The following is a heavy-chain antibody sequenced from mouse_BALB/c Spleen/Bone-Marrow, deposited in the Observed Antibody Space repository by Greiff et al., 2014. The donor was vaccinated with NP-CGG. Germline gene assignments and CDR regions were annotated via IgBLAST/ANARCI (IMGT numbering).Heavy chain of an antibody. CDR3: ARSVYGNYWYFDV. CDR2: IYPGDGDT. V-gene: IGHV1-80*01. CDR1: GYAFSSYW. Sequence: VQLQQSGAELVRPGSSVKISCKASGYAFSSYWMNWVKQRPGQGLEWIGQIYPGDGDTNYNGKFKGKATLTADKSSSTAYMQLSSVTSEDSAVYFCARSVYGNYWYFDVWGAGTTVTVSS. J-gene: IGHJ1*01. D-gene: IGHD2-1*01.